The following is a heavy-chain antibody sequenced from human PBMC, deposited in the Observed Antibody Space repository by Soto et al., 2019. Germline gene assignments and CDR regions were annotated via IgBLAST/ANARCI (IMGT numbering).Heavy chain of an antibody. J-gene: IGHJ5*01. CDR3: ALLCGRFAS. CDR2: IRNKANSFAT. CDR1: GFTFSGSA. V-gene: IGHV3-73*01. Sequence: EVQLVESGGGLVQPGGSLKLSCAASGFTFSGSAMHWVRQASGKGLEWIGHIRNKANSFATAYDASVKGRLTIYRDDSKNTAYLQMNSLKTEDTAVYYCALLCGRFASWGQGSMVTVSS. D-gene: IGHD3-10*02.